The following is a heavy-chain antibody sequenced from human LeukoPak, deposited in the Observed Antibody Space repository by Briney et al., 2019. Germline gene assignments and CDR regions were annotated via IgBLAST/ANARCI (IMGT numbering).Heavy chain of an antibody. J-gene: IGHJ4*02. D-gene: IGHD6-19*01. Sequence: ASVKVSCKASGYTFTSYGISWVRQAPGQGLEWMGWISAYNGNTNYAQKLQGRVTMTTDTSTSTAYMEQRSLRSDDTAVYYCARTADKYSSGWYYFDYWGQGTLVTVSS. V-gene: IGHV1-18*01. CDR3: ARTADKYSSGWYYFDY. CDR2: ISAYNGNT. CDR1: GYTFTSYG.